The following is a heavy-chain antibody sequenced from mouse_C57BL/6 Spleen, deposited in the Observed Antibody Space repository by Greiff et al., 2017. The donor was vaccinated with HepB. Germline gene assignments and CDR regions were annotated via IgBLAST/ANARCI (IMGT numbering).Heavy chain of an antibody. CDR2: IYPSDSET. CDR1: GYTFTSYW. CDR3: AIDEGYYWYFDV. J-gene: IGHJ1*03. Sequence: VQLQQSGAELVRPGSSVKLSCKASGYTFTSYWMDWVKQRPGQGLEWIGNIYPSDSETHYNQKFKDKATLTVDKSSSTAYMQLSSLTSEDSAVYYCAIDEGYYWYFDVWGTGTTVTVSS. V-gene: IGHV1-61*01. D-gene: IGHD2-3*01.